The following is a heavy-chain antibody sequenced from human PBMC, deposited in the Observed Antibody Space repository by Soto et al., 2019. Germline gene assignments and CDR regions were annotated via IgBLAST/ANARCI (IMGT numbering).Heavy chain of an antibody. D-gene: IGHD1-26*01. V-gene: IGHV3-20*04. CDR3: VRGASLNFDY. J-gene: IGHJ4*02. CDR1: GFTVDDYG. Sequence: EVQLVESGGGVLRPGGSLRLSCAASGFTVDDYGMSWARKAPGKGLEWVSGVNWTGGSTGYADSVKGRFTISRDNAQNSLYLQMNSLRAADKAFYYCVRGASLNFDYWGQGTLVTVAS. CDR2: VNWTGGST.